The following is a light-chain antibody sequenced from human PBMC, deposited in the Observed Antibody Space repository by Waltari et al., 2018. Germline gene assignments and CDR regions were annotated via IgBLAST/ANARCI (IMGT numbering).Light chain of an antibody. Sequence: QSVLTQPPSVSAAPGQKVTISSPCSRSNTSSLCLSWYQQLPRSAPKLLIYDNSRRPSGIPDRFSGSKSGTSATLGITGLQTGDEVDYYCGTWDSSLSALVFGGGTKLTVL. CDR3: GTWDSSLSALV. J-gene: IGLJ2*01. V-gene: IGLV1-51*01. CDR1: RSNTSSLC. CDR2: DNS.